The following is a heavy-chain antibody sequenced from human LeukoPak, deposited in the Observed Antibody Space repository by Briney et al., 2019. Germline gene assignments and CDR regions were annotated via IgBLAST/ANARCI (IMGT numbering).Heavy chain of an antibody. D-gene: IGHD2-15*01. CDR3: ARADRRYCSGGSCYSVPTYYFDY. CDR2: IYYSGST. J-gene: IGHJ4*02. CDR1: GGSISSSSYY. V-gene: IGHV4-39*01. Sequence: SGTLSLTCTVSGGSISSSSYYWGWIRQPPGKGLEWIGSIYYSGSTYYNPSLKSRVTISVDTSKNQFSLKLSSVTAADTAVYYCARADRRYCSGGSCYSVPTYYFDYWGQGTLVTVSS.